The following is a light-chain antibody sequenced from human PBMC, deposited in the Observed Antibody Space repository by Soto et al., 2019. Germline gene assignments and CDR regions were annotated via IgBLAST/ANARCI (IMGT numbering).Light chain of an antibody. J-gene: IGKJ1*01. V-gene: IGKV3-15*01. CDR1: QSVSSSY. CDR2: GAS. Sequence: EIVLTQSPGTLSLSPGERATLSCRASQSVSSSYLAWYQQKPGKAPGLLIHGASTRATSFPARFSGSGSGTDFTLTISSLQSEDFAVYYCQQYNNWPWTFGQGTKVDIK. CDR3: QQYNNWPWT.